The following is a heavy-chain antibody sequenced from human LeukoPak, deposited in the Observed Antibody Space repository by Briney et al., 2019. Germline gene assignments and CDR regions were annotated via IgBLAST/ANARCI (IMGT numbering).Heavy chain of an antibody. CDR2: IKQDGGEK. V-gene: IGHV3-7*01. J-gene: IGHJ4*02. CDR1: GFTFSQSW. D-gene: IGHD2-2*01. Sequence: PGGSLRLSCAASGFTFSQSWMSWVRQAPGKGLEWVAYIKQDGGEKYYVDSVKGRFTTSRDNAQRSLYLQMNTLRVEDTAVYFCARNAPFDYWGQGTLVTVSS. CDR3: ARNAPFDY.